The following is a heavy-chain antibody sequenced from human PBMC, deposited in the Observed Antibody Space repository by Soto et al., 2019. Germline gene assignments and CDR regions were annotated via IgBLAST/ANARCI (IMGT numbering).Heavy chain of an antibody. V-gene: IGHV3-30*18. Sequence: QVQLVESGGGVVEPGRSLRLSCAGSGFTFTNYGLHWVRQSPGKGLEWVAAISYDGSNEYYAASVKGRFTISRDYSKKMLYLQMDSLRPEDTAVYYCAKDGAPRYCTRSSCHPAGAYWGQGTLVTVSS. J-gene: IGHJ4*02. CDR2: ISYDGSNE. CDR3: AKDGAPRYCTRSSCHPAGAY. CDR1: GFTFTNYG. D-gene: IGHD2-15*01.